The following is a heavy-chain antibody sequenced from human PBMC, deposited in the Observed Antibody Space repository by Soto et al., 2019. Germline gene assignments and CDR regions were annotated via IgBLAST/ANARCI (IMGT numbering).Heavy chain of an antibody. CDR3: ARSRDGYSFYFYYGMDG. J-gene: IGHJ6*02. CDR1: GFTFTSYD. CDR2: ILHDGSAE. D-gene: IGHD4-4*01. Sequence: GGSLRLSCAASGFTFTSYDMHWVRQAPGKGLEWMALILHDGSAEYYAASVKGRFTISRDNSRSTLYLQMNSLRAEDTAVYYCARSRDGYSFYFYYGMDGWGQGTTVTVSS. V-gene: IGHV3-30*03.